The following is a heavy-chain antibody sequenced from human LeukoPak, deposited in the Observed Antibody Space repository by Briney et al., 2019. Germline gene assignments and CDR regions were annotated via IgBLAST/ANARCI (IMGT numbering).Heavy chain of an antibody. J-gene: IGHJ3*02. CDR3: ARLLDNDSSGDPDTFDM. CDR2: IRYSGRT. CDR1: GGSISRHF. Sequence: RPSETLSLTCSVSGGSISRHFWSWIRQPPGKGLEWIAFIRYSGRTKYNPSLQSRVTISIDTSENNFSLRLTSVTAADTAVYYCARLLDNDSSGDPDTFDMWGQGTVVSVSS. D-gene: IGHD3-22*01. V-gene: IGHV4-59*11.